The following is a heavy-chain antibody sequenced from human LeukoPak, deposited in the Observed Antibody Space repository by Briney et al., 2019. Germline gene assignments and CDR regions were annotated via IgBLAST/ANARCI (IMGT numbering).Heavy chain of an antibody. D-gene: IGHD3-10*01. CDR2: INHSGST. CDR3: ARDSGTTGEVKFDP. Sequence: PSETLSLTCAVYDGSFSGYYWSWIRQPPGKGLEWIGEINHSGSTNYNPSLKSRVTISVDTSKNQFSLKLSSVTAADTAVYYCARDSGTTGEVKFDPWGQGTLVTVSS. CDR1: DGSFSGYY. V-gene: IGHV4-34*01. J-gene: IGHJ5*02.